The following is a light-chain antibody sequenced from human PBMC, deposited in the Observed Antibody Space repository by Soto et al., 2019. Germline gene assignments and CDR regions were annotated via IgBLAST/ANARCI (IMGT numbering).Light chain of an antibody. CDR1: SGHSSYA. J-gene: IGLJ1*01. Sequence: QLVLTQSPSASASLGASVKLTCTLSSGHSSYAIAWHQQQPEKGPRYLMKLNNDGSHSKGDGIPDRFSGSSSGAEHYLTISSLQSEDEADYYCQTWGTGIHYVFGTGTKVTVL. V-gene: IGLV4-69*01. CDR2: LNNDGSH. CDR3: QTWGTGIHYV.